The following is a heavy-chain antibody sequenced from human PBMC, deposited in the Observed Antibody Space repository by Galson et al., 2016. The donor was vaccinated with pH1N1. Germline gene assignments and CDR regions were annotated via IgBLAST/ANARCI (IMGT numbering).Heavy chain of an antibody. Sequence: SGAEVKKPGESLKISCKGSGHKFTSSWIGWVRQMPGKGLEWMGIIYLGGSLIRYRPSFQGQVTISADKSVNIVYLEWGSLKASDTAMYYCARQNDYGDYRGDAFEIRGPGTMVTVSS. CDR1: GHKFTSSW. D-gene: IGHD4-17*01. V-gene: IGHV5-51*01. CDR2: IYLGGSLI. J-gene: IGHJ3*02. CDR3: ARQNDYGDYRGDAFEI.